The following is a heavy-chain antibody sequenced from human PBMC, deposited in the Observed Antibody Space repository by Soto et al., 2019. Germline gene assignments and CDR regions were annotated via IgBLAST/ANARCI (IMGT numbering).Heavy chain of an antibody. Sequence: GKTSETLSLTCTVSGGSISSYYLSWIRQPPGKGLEWIGYIYYSGSTNYNPSLKSRVTISVDTSKNQFSLKLSSVTAADTAVYYCARSPMVREDYWGQGTLVTVSS. CDR1: GGSISSYY. CDR2: IYYSGST. D-gene: IGHD3-10*01. J-gene: IGHJ4*02. V-gene: IGHV4-59*01. CDR3: ARSPMVREDY.